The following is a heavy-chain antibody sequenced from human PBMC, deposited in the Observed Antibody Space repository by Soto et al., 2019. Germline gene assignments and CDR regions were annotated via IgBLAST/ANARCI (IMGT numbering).Heavy chain of an antibody. CDR1: GGSINSGDYY. J-gene: IGHJ6*02. CDR2: IFHSGST. Sequence: SETLSLTCSVSGGSINSGDYYWTWVRQPPGKGLEWIGNIFHSGSTYYTPSLQSRVTISLDTSKNQFSLKVSSVTHAATAIYYCARHGVRHSYYGMAVWGQGTPVPFSS. D-gene: IGHD1-1*01. V-gene: IGHV4-30-4*01. CDR3: ARHGVRHSYYGMAV.